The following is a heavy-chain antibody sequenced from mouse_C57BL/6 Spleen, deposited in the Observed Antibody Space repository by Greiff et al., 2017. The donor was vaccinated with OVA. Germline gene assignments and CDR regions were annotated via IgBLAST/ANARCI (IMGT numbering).Heavy chain of an antibody. J-gene: IGHJ4*01. V-gene: IGHV5-17*01. CDR1: GFTFSDYG. CDR2: ISSGSSTI. CDR3: ARRGNYEGYYAMDY. Sequence: EVKLMESGGGLVKPGGSLKLSCAASGFTFSDYGMHWVRQAPEKGLEWVAYISSGSSTIYYADTVKGRFTISRDNAKNTLFLQMTSLRSEATAMYYCARRGNYEGYYAMDYWGQGTSVTVSS. D-gene: IGHD2-1*01.